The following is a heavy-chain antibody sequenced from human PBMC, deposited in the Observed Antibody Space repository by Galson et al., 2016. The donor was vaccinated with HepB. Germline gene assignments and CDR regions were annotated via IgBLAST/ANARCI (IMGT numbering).Heavy chain of an antibody. D-gene: IGHD3-10*01. J-gene: IGHJ4*02. CDR2: ISGYNGHI. CDR1: GYTFTSSG. CDR3: ARSQLTYYYGSGMGDYLEY. Sequence: SVKVSCKASGYTFTSSGISWVRQAPGQGLEWMGWISGYNGHIQYAQTFQDRVTVTADTPTSTAYMELRSLRADDTALYFCARSQLTYYYGSGMGDYLEYWGQGTLVTVSS. V-gene: IGHV1-18*01.